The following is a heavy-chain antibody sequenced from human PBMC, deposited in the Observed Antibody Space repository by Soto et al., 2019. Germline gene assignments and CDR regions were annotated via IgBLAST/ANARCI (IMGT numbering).Heavy chain of an antibody. CDR1: GFTFSSYS. Sequence: EVQLVESGGGLVKPGGSLRLSCAASGFTFSSYSMNWVRQAPGKGLEWVSSISSSSSYIYYADSVKGRFTISRDNAKNSLYLQMNSLRAEDTAVYYCARDQLNDIAWFGQSDGMDVWGQGTTVTVSS. CDR3: ARDQLNDIAWFGQSDGMDV. J-gene: IGHJ6*02. V-gene: IGHV3-21*01. CDR2: ISSSSSYI. D-gene: IGHD3-10*01.